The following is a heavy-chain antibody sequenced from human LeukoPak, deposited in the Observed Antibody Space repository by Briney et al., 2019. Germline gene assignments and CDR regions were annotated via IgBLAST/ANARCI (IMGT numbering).Heavy chain of an antibody. CDR2: ISSSGSTI. CDR3: ARVTTMIVVVLGNYYYYYYMDV. Sequence: PGGSLRLSCAASGFTFSSYEMNWVRQAPGKGLEWVSYISSSGSTIYYADSVKGRFTISRDNAKNSLYLQMNSLRAEDTAVYYCARVTTMIVVVLGNYYYYYYMDVWGKGTTVTISS. V-gene: IGHV3-48*03. CDR1: GFTFSSYE. D-gene: IGHD3-22*01. J-gene: IGHJ6*03.